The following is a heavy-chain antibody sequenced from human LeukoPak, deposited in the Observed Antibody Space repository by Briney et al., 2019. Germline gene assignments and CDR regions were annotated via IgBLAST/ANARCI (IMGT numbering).Heavy chain of an antibody. CDR3: ARDQRSESYYPWGWFDP. CDR2: IYSDGST. V-gene: IGHV3-66*02. Sequence: QSGGSLRLSCAASGFAVSTNYLSWVRQAPGKGLEWVSVIYSDGSTYYTGSVKGRFTISRDNSKNTLYLQMNSLRPEDTAVYYCARDQRSESYYPWGWFDPWGQGTLVTVSS. J-gene: IGHJ5*02. CDR1: GFAVSTNY. D-gene: IGHD1-26*01.